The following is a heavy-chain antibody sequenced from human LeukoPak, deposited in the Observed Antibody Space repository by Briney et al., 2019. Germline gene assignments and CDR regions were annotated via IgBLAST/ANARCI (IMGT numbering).Heavy chain of an antibody. J-gene: IGHJ5*02. V-gene: IGHV5-51*01. CDR2: IYPGDSDT. CDR3: ARHGDCSSTSCLKAGFDP. CDR1: GYSFTSYW. D-gene: IGHD2-2*01. Sequence: GESLKISCKGSGYSFTSYWIGWVRQMPGKGLEWMGIIYPGDSDTRYSPSFQGHVTISADKSISTAYLQWSGLKASDTAMYYCARHGDCSSTSCLKAGFDPWGQGTLVTVSS.